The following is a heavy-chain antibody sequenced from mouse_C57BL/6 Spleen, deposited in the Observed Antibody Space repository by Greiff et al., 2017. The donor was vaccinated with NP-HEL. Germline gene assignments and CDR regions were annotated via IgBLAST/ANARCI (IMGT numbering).Heavy chain of an antibody. CDR3: ARGDYSNWYFDV. V-gene: IGHV1-85*01. D-gene: IGHD2-5*01. CDR1: GYTFTSYD. J-gene: IGHJ1*03. CDR2: IYPRDGSN. Sequence: QVQLKESGPELVKPGASVKLSCKASGYTFTSYDINWVKQRPGQGLEWIGWIYPRDGSNKYNEKFNGKATCTVDTSSSTAYMELHSLTSEDSAVYFCARGDYSNWYFDVWGTGTTVTVSS.